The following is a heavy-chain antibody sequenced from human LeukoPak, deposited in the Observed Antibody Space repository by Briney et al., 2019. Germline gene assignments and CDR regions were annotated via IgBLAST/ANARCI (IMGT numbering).Heavy chain of an antibody. CDR2: IWYDGSNK. CDR1: GFTFSSYG. D-gene: IGHD3-10*01. CDR3: ARDAIDFGSGMTFNWFDP. Sequence: GGSLRLSCAASGFTFSSYGMHWVRQAPGKGLEWVAVIWYDGSNKYYADSVKGRFTISRDKSTSTLSLQLNNLRPEDTAVYYCARDAIDFGSGMTFNWFDPWGQGTLVTVSS. V-gene: IGHV3-33*01. J-gene: IGHJ5*02.